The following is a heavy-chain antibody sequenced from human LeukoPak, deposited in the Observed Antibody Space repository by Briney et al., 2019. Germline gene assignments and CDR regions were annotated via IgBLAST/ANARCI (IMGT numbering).Heavy chain of an antibody. J-gene: IGHJ4*02. Sequence: GSLRLSCEVSGFTVSSYYMTWIRQAPGKGLEWIGEIYHSGSTNYNPSLKSRVTISVDKSKNQFSLKLSSVTAADTAVYYCAREETPYGSEVWEDYWGQGTLVTVSS. CDR3: AREETPYGSEVWEDY. CDR1: GFTVSSYY. D-gene: IGHD3-16*01. V-gene: IGHV4-4*02. CDR2: IYHSGST.